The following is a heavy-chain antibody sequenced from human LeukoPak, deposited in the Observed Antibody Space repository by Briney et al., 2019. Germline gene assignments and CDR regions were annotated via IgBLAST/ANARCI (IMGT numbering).Heavy chain of an antibody. D-gene: IGHD6-13*01. CDR2: MNPNSGNT. V-gene: IGHV1-8*02. Sequence: GASVKVSCKVSGYTFNSYGISWVRQATGQGLEWMGWMNPNSGNTGYAQKFQGRVTMTRNTSISTAYMELSSLRSEDTAVYYCARVAETIDYWGQGTLVTVSS. CDR1: GYTFNSYG. CDR3: ARVAETIDY. J-gene: IGHJ4*02.